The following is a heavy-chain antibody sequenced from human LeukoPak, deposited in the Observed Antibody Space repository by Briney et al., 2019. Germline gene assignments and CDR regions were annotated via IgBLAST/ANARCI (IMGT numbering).Heavy chain of an antibody. CDR3: AREGYCSSTTCFFRFDP. CDR2: IYYSGST. CDR1: GGSISNSY. J-gene: IGHJ5*02. V-gene: IGHV4-59*01. Sequence: SETLSLTCTVSGGSISNSYWSWTRQPPGKGLEWIGYIYYSGSTNYNPSLKSRVTIAVDTSKNQFSLKLSSVTAADTAVYYCAREGYCSSTTCFFRFDPWGQGTLVTVSS. D-gene: IGHD2-2*01.